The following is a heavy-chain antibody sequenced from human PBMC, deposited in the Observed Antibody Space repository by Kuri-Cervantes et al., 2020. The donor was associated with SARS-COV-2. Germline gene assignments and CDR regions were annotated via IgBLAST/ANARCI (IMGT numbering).Heavy chain of an antibody. V-gene: IGHV4-59*01. CDR2: IYYSGST. CDR1: GGSISSYY. D-gene: IGHD3-22*01. Sequence: SETLSLTCTVSGGSISSYYWSWIRQPPGKGLEWIGYIYYSGSTNYNPSLKSRVTISVDTSKNQFSLKLSSVTAADTAVYYCARDGVGIVVVSPFDYWGQGTLVTAPQ. J-gene: IGHJ4*02. CDR3: ARDGVGIVVVSPFDY.